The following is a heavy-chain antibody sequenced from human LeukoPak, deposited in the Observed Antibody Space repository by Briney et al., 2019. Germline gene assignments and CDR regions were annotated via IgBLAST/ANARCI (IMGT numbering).Heavy chain of an antibody. CDR2: ISNDGSNK. V-gene: IGHV3-30*03. CDR1: GFTFSSYG. Sequence: GGSLRLSCAASGFTFSSYGMHWVRQAPGKGLEWVAVISNDGSNKYYADSVKGRFTLSRDNSKNTLYLQMNSLRAEDTAVYYCAGGLVGCNGTSCYPTDYWGQGTLVTVSS. CDR3: AGGLVGCNGTSCYPTDY. J-gene: IGHJ4*02. D-gene: IGHD2/OR15-2a*01.